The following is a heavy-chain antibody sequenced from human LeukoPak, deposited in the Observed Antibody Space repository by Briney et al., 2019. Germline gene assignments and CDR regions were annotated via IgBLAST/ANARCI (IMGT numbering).Heavy chain of an antibody. D-gene: IGHD2-21*01. CDR2: ISYDGSNK. CDR1: GFTFSSYG. CDR3: AKIDRGPHIYYYYYGMDV. Sequence: GRSLRLSCAASGFTFSSYGMHWVRQAPGKGLEWVAVISYDGSNKYYADSVKGRFTISRDNSKNTLYLQMNSLRAEDTAVYYCAKIDRGPHIYYYYYGMDVWGQGTTVTVSS. V-gene: IGHV3-30*18. J-gene: IGHJ6*02.